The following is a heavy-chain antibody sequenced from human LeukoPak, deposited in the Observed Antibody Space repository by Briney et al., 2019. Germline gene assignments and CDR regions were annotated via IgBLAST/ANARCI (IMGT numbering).Heavy chain of an antibody. J-gene: IGHJ4*02. D-gene: IGHD3-22*01. V-gene: IGHV4-38-2*01. CDR2: IYHSGST. CDR3: ARLGDYYDSSGYYYFDY. CDR1: GYSISSGDY. Sequence: PSETLSLTCAVSGYSISSGDYWGWIRQPPGKGLEWIGSIYHSGSTYYNPSLKSRVTISVDTSKNQFSLKLSSVTAAETAGYYCARLGDYYDSSGYYYFDYRGQGTLVTVSS.